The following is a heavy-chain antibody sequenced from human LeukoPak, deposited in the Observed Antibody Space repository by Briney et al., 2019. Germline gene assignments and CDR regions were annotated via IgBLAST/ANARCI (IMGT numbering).Heavy chain of an antibody. CDR1: GFTFSGYS. CDR3: ARALGTVTTDY. CDR2: ISSSSNTI. D-gene: IGHD4-17*01. V-gene: IGHV3-48*01. J-gene: IGHJ4*02. Sequence: GGSLRLSCAASGFTFSGYSRNWVRQAPGKGLEGVSYISSSSNTIYYADSVKGRFTISRDNAKNSLYLQMNSLRAEDTAVYYCARALGTVTTDYWGQGTLVTVSS.